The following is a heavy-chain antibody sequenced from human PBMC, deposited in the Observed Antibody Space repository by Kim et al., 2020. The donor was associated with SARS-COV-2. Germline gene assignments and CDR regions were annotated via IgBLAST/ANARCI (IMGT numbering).Heavy chain of an antibody. CDR1: GFTFSSYS. V-gene: IGHV3-48*02. CDR3: ARDNLWDDNDAFDI. D-gene: IGHD1-26*01. J-gene: IGHJ3*02. Sequence: GGSLRLSCAASGFTFSSYSMNWVRQAPGKGLEWVSYISSSSSTIYYADSVKGRFTISRDNAKNSLYLQMNSLRDEDTAVYYCARDNLWDDNDAFDIWGQGTMVTVSS. CDR2: ISSSSSTI.